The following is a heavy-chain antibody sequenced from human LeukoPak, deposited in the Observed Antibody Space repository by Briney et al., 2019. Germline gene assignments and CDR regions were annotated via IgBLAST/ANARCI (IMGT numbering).Heavy chain of an antibody. Sequence: ASVKVSCKASGYTFTSYYMHWVRQAPGQGLEWMGIINPSGGSTSYAQKFQGRVTMTRDMSTSTVYMELSSLRSEDTAVYYCARAPSITMIVVYDAFDIWGQGTMVTVSS. J-gene: IGHJ3*02. CDR2: INPSGGST. V-gene: IGHV1-46*01. CDR3: ARAPSITMIVVYDAFDI. D-gene: IGHD3-22*01. CDR1: GYTFTSYY.